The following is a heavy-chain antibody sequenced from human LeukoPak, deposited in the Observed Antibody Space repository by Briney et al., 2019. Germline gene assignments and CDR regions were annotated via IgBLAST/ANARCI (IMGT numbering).Heavy chain of an antibody. CDR3: ARAREYSYGFGDPNFDY. CDR2: TNPNSGGT. Sequence: ASVTVSFKASGYTFTVYYMHWVRQAPGQGLEWMGWTNPNSGGTNYAQKFQGRVTMTRDTSISTAYMELSRLRSDDTAVYYCARAREYSYGFGDPNFDYWGQGTLVTVSS. J-gene: IGHJ4*02. V-gene: IGHV1-2*02. CDR1: GYTFTVYY. D-gene: IGHD5-18*01.